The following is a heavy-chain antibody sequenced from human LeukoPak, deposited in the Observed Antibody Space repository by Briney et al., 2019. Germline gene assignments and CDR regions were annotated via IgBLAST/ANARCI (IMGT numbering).Heavy chain of an antibody. CDR3: AKDRSVGVAIYYYYGMDV. J-gene: IGHJ6*02. D-gene: IGHD3-3*01. CDR2: ISGSGGST. Sequence: GGSLRLSCAASGFTFSTYAMHWVRQAAGKGLEWVSTISGSGGSTYYADSVKGRFTISRDNSKNTLYLQMNSLRVEDTAVYYCAKDRSVGVAIYYYYGMDVWGQGTTVTVSS. V-gene: IGHV3-23*01. CDR1: GFTFSTYA.